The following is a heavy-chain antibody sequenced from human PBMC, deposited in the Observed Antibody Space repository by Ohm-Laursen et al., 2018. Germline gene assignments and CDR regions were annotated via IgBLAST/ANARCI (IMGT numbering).Heavy chain of an antibody. J-gene: IGHJ4*02. CDR2: INPNNGRT. CDR1: GYTFTGYY. Sequence: ATVKISCKASGYTFTGYYMHWVRQAPGQGLEWMGWINPNNGRTKYAQNFEGRVTMTRDMSISTAYMELSRLRSDDTAVYYCARDPGYSSGYYYFDYWGQGTLVTVSS. CDR3: ARDPGYSSGYYYFDY. D-gene: IGHD6-19*01. V-gene: IGHV1-2*02.